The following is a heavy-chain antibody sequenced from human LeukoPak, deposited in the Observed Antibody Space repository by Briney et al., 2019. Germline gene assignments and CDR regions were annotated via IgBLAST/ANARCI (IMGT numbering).Heavy chain of an antibody. D-gene: IGHD3-22*01. V-gene: IGHV4-59*01. J-gene: IGHJ6*03. CDR1: GDSLINYY. CDR3: VRAPPYHSSGSYLGGYYYMDV. CDR2: ILCSGSI. Sequence: PSETLSHTCTDPGDSLINYYPTWIPHTAGRGLESISHILCSGSITFNTSLRSRVALLLHTSPNQFSLKLRSVTAADTALYYSVRAPPYHSSGSYLGGYYYMDVWGKGGTVTDSS.